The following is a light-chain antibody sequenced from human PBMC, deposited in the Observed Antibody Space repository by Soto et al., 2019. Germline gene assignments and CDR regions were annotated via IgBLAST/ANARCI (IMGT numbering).Light chain of an antibody. V-gene: IGLV2-8*01. CDR3: SSYAGNKGGV. Sequence: QSALTQPPSASGSPGQSVTISCTGTSSDVGGYNYVSWYQQHPVKAPKLMIYEVTKRPSGVPDRFSGSKSGNTASLTVSGLQAEDEADYYCSSYAGNKGGVFGTGTKLTVL. CDR1: SSDVGGYNY. J-gene: IGLJ1*01. CDR2: EVT.